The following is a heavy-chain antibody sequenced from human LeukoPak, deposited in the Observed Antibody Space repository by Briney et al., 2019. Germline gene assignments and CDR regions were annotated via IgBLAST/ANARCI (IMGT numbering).Heavy chain of an antibody. J-gene: IGHJ4*02. Sequence: SETLSLTCAVYGGSFSDYYWSWIRQPPGKGLEWIGYIYYSGSTYYNPSLKSRVTISVDTSKNQFSLKLSSVTAADTAVYYCARAPVGATRYFDYWGQGTLVTVSS. V-gene: IGHV4-30-4*08. D-gene: IGHD1-26*01. CDR2: IYYSGST. CDR1: GGSFSDYY. CDR3: ARAPVGATRYFDY.